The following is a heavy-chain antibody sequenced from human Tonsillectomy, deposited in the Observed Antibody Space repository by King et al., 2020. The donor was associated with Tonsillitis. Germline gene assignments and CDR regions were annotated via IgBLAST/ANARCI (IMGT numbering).Heavy chain of an antibody. CDR3: ARVFRGYDTSLAAEY. J-gene: IGHJ4*02. Sequence: VQLVESGGGLVQPGGSLRLSCAASGFTFSHYWFHWVRQAPGKGLAWVSRLNSDGSSTSYADSVRGRFTISRDNDENTLYLQMNSLRVEDTAVYYYARVFRGYDTSLAAEYWGQGTLVTVSS. V-gene: IGHV3-74*01. D-gene: IGHD3-22*01. CDR1: GFTFSHYW. CDR2: LNSDGSST.